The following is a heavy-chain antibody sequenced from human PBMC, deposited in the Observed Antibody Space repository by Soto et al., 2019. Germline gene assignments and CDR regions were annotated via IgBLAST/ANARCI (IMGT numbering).Heavy chain of an antibody. V-gene: IGHV3-30*18. CDR3: VKDRVPGAYGNYYGMDV. J-gene: IGHJ6*02. D-gene: IGHD5-12*01. CDR1: GFTFNNSG. CDR2: ISYDGSDK. Sequence: GGSLRLSCRVSGFTFNNSGMHWVRQSPGKGLEWMAVISYDGSDKYYADSVKGRVIISRDNSKNTLNLEMNSLRAEDTAIYYCVKDRVPGAYGNYYGMDVWGQGTTVTVSS.